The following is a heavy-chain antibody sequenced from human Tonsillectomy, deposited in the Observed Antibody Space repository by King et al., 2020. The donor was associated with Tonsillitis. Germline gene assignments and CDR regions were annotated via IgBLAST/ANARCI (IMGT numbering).Heavy chain of an antibody. CDR2: ISSSSGYI. CDR1: GFTFSSYS. J-gene: IGHJ4*02. CDR3: ARSPAAAIGNDY. V-gene: IGHV3-21*01. Sequence: DVQLVESGGGLVKPGGSLRLSCTASGFTFSSYSMNWVRQAPGKGLEWVSSISSSSGYIYYTDSVKGRFTISSDNAKNSLYLQMNSLRAEDTAVYYCARSPAAAIGNDYWVQGNLVTVSS. D-gene: IGHD2-2*01.